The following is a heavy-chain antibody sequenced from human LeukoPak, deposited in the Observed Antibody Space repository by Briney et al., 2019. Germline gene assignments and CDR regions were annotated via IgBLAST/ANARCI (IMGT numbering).Heavy chain of an antibody. CDR2: INPNSGGT. V-gene: IGHV1-2*02. Sequence: ASVKVSCKASGYTFTGYYMHWVRQAPGQGLEWMGWINPNSGGTNYAQKFQGRVTMTRDTSISTAYMELSRLRSDDTAVYYCARDFEWELPGFDYWGQGTLVTVSS. CDR1: GYTFTGYY. CDR3: ARDFEWELPGFDY. J-gene: IGHJ4*02. D-gene: IGHD1-26*01.